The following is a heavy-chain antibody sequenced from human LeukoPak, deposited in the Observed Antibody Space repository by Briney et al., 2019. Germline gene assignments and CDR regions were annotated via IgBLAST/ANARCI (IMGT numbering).Heavy chain of an antibody. Sequence: PGGSLRLPCAASGFTFSSYEMNWVRQAPGKGLEWVSYISSSGSTIYYADSAKGRFTISRDNAKNSLYLQMNSLRAEDTAVYYCARDLAPSYYGMDVWGQGTTVTVSS. D-gene: IGHD2-15*01. CDR3: ARDLAPSYYGMDV. V-gene: IGHV3-48*03. J-gene: IGHJ6*02. CDR2: ISSSGSTI. CDR1: GFTFSSYE.